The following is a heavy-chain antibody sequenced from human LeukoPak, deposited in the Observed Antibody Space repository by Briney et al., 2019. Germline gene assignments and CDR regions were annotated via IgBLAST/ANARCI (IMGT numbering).Heavy chain of an antibody. CDR1: GYSITSGYY. CDR3: ARRRGVPPNWYFDL. V-gene: IGHV4-38-2*02. J-gene: IGHJ2*01. CDR2: IYHSGST. D-gene: IGHD2-8*01. Sequence: PSETLSLTCTVTGYSITSGYYWGWIRQPPGKGLGWIGSIYHSGSTFYNPSLKSRVTISVDPSKNQFSLKLSSVTAADTAVYYCARRRGVPPNWYFDLWGRGTLVTVSS.